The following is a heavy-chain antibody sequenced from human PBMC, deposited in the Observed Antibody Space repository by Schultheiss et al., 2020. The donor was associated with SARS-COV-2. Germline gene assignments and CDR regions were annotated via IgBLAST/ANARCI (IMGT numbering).Heavy chain of an antibody. V-gene: IGHV3-23*01. CDR1: GFTFSDNA. J-gene: IGHJ4*02. CDR2: ISGSGGST. Sequence: GESLKISCAASGFTFSDNAMSWVRQAPGKGLEWVSAISGSGGSTYYADSVKGRFTISRDNSKNTLYLQMNSLRAEDTAVYYCAKPRRGSWGQGTLVTVSS. CDR3: AKPRRGS. D-gene: IGHD3-16*01.